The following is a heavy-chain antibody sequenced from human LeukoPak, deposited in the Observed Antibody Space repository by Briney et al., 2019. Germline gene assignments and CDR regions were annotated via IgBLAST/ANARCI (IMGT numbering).Heavy chain of an antibody. D-gene: IGHD6-13*01. CDR2: ISWDGGST. CDR3: AKGGRVAAAAYGDYYYYYYMDV. Sequence: GGSLRLSCAASGFTSDDYAMHWVRQAPGKGLEWVSLISWDGGSTYYADSVKGRFTISRDNSKNSLYLQMNSLRAEDTALYYCAKGGRVAAAAYGDYYYYYYMDVWGKGTTVTVSS. V-gene: IGHV3-43D*03. CDR1: GFTSDDYA. J-gene: IGHJ6*03.